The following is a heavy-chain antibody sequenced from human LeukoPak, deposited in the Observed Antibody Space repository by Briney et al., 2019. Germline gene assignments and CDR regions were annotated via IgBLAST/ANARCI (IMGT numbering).Heavy chain of an antibody. CDR2: IYYSGNT. CDR3: ARGKNTYYYYMDV. J-gene: IGHJ6*03. Sequence: SETLSLTCTVSGGSISSYSWSWVRQPPGKGLEWIGYIYYSGNTYYNPSLKSRVTISVDTSKNQFSLKLSSVTAADTAVYYCARGKNTYYYYMDVWGKGTTVTVSS. CDR1: GGSISSYS. V-gene: IGHV4-59*12.